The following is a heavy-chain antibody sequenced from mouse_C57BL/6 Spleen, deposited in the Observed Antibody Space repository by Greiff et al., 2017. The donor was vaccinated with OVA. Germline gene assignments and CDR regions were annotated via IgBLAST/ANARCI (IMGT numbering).Heavy chain of an antibody. CDR3: ARERTARGAMDY. Sequence: VQLQQPGAELVKPGASVKLSCKASGYTFTSYWMQWVKQRPGQGLEWIGEIDPSDSYTNYNQKFKGKATLTVDTSSSTAYMQLSSLTSEDSAVYYCARERTARGAMDYWGQGTSVTVSS. CDR2: IDPSDSYT. D-gene: IGHD3-3*01. CDR1: GYTFTSYW. J-gene: IGHJ4*01. V-gene: IGHV1-50*01.